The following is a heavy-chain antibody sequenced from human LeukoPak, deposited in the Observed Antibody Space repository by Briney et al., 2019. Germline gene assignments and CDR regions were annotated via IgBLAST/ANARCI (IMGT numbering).Heavy chain of an antibody. CDR1: GLTFISYA. D-gene: IGHD3-16*02. CDR3: AKGDYDYVWGSYRSHPDY. Sequence: GGSLILSCAASGLTFISYAMSWVRQAPGQGLGCVSAIRRSGGSKYYADSVKGRFTISRDSSKDTLYLQKNSLRAEDTAVYYCAKGDYDYVWGSYRSHPDYWGQGTLVTVSS. V-gene: IGHV3-23*01. J-gene: IGHJ4*02. CDR2: IRRSGGSK.